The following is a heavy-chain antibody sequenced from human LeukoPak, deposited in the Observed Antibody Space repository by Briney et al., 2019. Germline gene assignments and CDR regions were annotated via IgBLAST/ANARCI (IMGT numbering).Heavy chain of an antibody. V-gene: IGHV3-23*01. D-gene: IGHD5-18*01. CDR3: AKAPDTAMVMGY. J-gene: IGHJ4*02. Sequence: GGSLRLSCTASGFTFSSYGMCWVRQAPGKGLEWVSAISGSGGSTYYADSVKGRFTISRDNSKNTLYLQMNSLRAEDTAVYYCAKAPDTAMVMGYWGQGTLVTVSS. CDR2: ISGSGGST. CDR1: GFTFSSYG.